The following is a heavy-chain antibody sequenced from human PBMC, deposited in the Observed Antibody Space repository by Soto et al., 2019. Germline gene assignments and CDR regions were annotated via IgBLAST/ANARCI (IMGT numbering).Heavy chain of an antibody. CDR1: GYTFTSYY. V-gene: IGHV1-46*01. D-gene: IGHD2-15*01. CDR2: INPNGGDT. J-gene: IGHJ3*01. Sequence: QVQLVQSGAEVKKTGASVKVSCKASGYTFTSYYMHWVRQAPGRGLGWMGIINPNGGDTSYVQKFQGRVTVTRDTSTSTVYMELSSLRSEDTAVYYCALGGLDFWGQGTMVTVSS. CDR3: ALGGLDF.